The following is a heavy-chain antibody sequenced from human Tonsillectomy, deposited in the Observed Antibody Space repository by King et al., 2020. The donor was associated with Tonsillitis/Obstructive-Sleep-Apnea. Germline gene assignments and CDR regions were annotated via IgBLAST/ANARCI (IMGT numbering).Heavy chain of an antibody. CDR2: INHSGST. Sequence: VQLQQWGAGLLKPSETLSLTCAVYGGSFSGYYWNWIRQPPGKGLEWIGEINHSGSTNYNPSLKSRVTISVDTSKNQFSLELSSCTAADTAVYYCARGRTITFGGVIVLDYWGHGTLVTVSS. J-gene: IGHJ4*01. CDR3: ARGRTITFGGVIVLDY. CDR1: GGSFSGYY. D-gene: IGHD3-16*02. V-gene: IGHV4-34*01.